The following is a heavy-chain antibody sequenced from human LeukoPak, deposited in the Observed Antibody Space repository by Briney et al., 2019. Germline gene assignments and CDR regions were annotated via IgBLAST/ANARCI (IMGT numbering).Heavy chain of an antibody. CDR3: ASYDSYGQTNWFDP. CDR2: IYYSGST. V-gene: IGHV4-31*03. CDR1: GGSISSGGYY. D-gene: IGHD5-18*01. J-gene: IGHJ5*02. Sequence: SETLSLTCTVSGGSISSGGYYWSWIRQHPGKGLEWIGNIYYSGSTYYNPSLKSRVTISVDTSKNQFSLKLSSVTAADTAVYYCASYDSYGQTNWFDPWGQGTLVTVSS.